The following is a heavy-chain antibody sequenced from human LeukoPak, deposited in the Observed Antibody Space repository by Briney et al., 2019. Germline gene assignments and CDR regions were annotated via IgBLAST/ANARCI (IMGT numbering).Heavy chain of an antibody. V-gene: IGHV1-46*01. D-gene: IGHD5-12*01. CDR1: GYTFTGYY. J-gene: IGHJ4*02. Sequence: VASVKVSCKASGYTFTGYYMHWVRQAPGQGLEWMGIINPSGGSTSYAQKFQGRVTMTRDTSTSTVYMELSSLRSEDTAVYYCARSPSGYSGYDPVYYWGQGTLVTVSS. CDR2: INPSGGST. CDR3: ARSPSGYSGYDPVYY.